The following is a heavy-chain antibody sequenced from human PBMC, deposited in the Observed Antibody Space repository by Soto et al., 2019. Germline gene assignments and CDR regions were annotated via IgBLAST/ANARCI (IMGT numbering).Heavy chain of an antibody. J-gene: IGHJ4*02. CDR2: IIPIFGTA. D-gene: IGHD3-16*01. Sequence: QVQLVQSGAVVKKPGSSVKISCKASGGTFSSYAISWVRQAPGQGLEWMRGIIPIFGTANYAQKWQGRVTIAADESTSAAYMELSSLRSEDRAVYDCARASVYGYVVIFAYWVQGTLVTVSS. CDR3: ARASVYGYVVIFAY. V-gene: IGHV1-69*01. CDR1: GGTFSSYA.